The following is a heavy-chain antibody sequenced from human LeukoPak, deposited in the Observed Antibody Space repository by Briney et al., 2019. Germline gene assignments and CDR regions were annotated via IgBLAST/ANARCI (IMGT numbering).Heavy chain of an antibody. J-gene: IGHJ4*02. CDR2: INHSGST. Sequence: SETLSLTCAVYGGSFSGYYWSWIRQPPGKGLEWIGEINHSGSTNYNPSLKSRVTISVDTSKNQFSLKLSSVTAADTAVYYCARGEYCSGGSCSFDYWGQGTLVTVSS. V-gene: IGHV4-34*01. CDR3: ARGEYCSGGSCSFDY. CDR1: GGSFSGYY. D-gene: IGHD2-15*01.